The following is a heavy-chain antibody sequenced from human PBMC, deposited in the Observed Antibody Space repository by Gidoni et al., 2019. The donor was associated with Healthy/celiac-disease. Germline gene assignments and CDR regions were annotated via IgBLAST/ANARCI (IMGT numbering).Heavy chain of an antibody. CDR1: GGSISSYY. CDR3: ARMSTAHYYYYYYMDV. Sequence: QVQLQESGPGLVKPSETLSLTCTVSGGSISSYYWSWIRQPPGKGLEWIGYIYYSGSTNYNPSLKSRVTISVDTSKNQFSLKLSSVTAADTAVYYCARMSTAHYYYYYYMDVWGKGTTVTVSS. V-gene: IGHV4-59*01. J-gene: IGHJ6*03. CDR2: IYYSGST.